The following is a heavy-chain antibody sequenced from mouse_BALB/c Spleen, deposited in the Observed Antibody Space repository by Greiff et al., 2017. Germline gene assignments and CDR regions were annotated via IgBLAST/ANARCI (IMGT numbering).Heavy chain of an antibody. J-gene: IGHJ3*01. V-gene: IGHV3-2*02. Sequence: VQLKQSGPGLVKPSQSLSLTCTVTGYSITSDYAWNWIRQFPGNKLEWMGYISYSGSTSYNPSLKSRISITRDTSKNQFFLQLNSVTTEDTATYYCARMNMKAAWFAYWGQGTLVTVSA. D-gene: IGHD2-3*01. CDR2: ISYSGST. CDR1: GYSITSDYA. CDR3: ARMNMKAAWFAY.